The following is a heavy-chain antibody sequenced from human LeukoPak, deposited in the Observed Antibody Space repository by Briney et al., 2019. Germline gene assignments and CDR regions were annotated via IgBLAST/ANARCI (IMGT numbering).Heavy chain of an antibody. V-gene: IGHV1-69*04. J-gene: IGHJ6*02. D-gene: IGHD6-13*01. CDR1: GGTFSSYA. CDR2: IIPILGIA. CDR3: ARDSPIEQQLERYYYYYGMDV. Sequence: GASVKVSCKASGGTFSSYAISWVRQAPGQGLEWMGRIIPILGIANYAQKFQGRVTITADKSTSTAYMELSSLRSEDTAVYYCARDSPIEQQLERYYYYYGMDVWGQGTTVTVSS.